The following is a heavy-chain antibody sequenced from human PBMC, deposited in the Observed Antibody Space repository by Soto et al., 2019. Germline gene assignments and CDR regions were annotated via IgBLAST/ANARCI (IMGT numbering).Heavy chain of an antibody. CDR2: ISTSSSTL. CDR1: GLTFSTYS. V-gene: IGHV3-48*01. CDR3: TTEPEWLVLRYYYGMDV. Sequence: GGSLRLSCAASGLTFSTYSMNWVRQAPGKGLEWVSYISTSSSTLYYADSVKGRFTISRDNAKNSLYLQMNSLRAEDTAVYYCTTEPEWLVLRYYYGMDVWGQGTTVTVSS. D-gene: IGHD6-19*01. J-gene: IGHJ6*02.